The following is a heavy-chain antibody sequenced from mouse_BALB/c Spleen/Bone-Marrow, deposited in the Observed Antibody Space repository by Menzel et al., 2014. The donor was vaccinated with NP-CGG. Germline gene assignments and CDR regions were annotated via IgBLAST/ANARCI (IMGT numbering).Heavy chain of an antibody. CDR3: TRGGNWEDFDY. Sequence: EVKLMESGGGLVQPGGSRKLSCADSGFTFSSFGMHWVRQAPEKGLEWVAYISSGSSPIFYADTVKGRFTISRDNPKNTLFLQMTSLRSEDTAMYYCTRGGNWEDFDYWGQGTTLTVSS. J-gene: IGHJ2*01. CDR2: ISSGSSPI. D-gene: IGHD4-1*01. CDR1: GFTFSSFG. V-gene: IGHV5-17*02.